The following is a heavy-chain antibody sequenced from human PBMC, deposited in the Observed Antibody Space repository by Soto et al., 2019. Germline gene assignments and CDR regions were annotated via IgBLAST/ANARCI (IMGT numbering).Heavy chain of an antibody. CDR3: LRGNSGYGNFDY. D-gene: IGHD5-12*01. CDR1: GFTFSSYW. CDR2: IKGDGSET. V-gene: IGHV3-74*01. J-gene: IGHJ4*02. Sequence: GGSLRLSCAASGFTFSSYWMHWVRQAPGKGLVWISRIKGDGSETNYADSVKGRFTISRDNAKNTLYLQLNSLRAEDTAVYYCLRGNSGYGNFDYWGQGTRVTVS.